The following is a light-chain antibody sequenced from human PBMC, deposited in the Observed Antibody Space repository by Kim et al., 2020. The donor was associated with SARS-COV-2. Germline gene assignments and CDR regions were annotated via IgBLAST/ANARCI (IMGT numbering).Light chain of an antibody. CDR3: QQYTESSFT. Sequence: EVVLTQSPGTLSLSPGERATLSGRASQSVYSGYFGWYQQKPGQAPRLLIYGASNRATGIPDRFSGSGSGTDFSLTISRLEPEDFAVYYCQQYTESSFTFGQGTKLEIK. J-gene: IGKJ2*01. CDR1: QSVYSGY. CDR2: GAS. V-gene: IGKV3-20*01.